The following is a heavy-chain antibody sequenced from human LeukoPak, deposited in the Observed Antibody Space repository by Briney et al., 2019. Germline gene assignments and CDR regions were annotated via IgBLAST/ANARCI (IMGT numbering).Heavy chain of an antibody. J-gene: IGHJ4*02. V-gene: IGHV3-33*06. CDR2: IWYDGSNK. CDR3: AKRHGDYFDY. CDR1: GFTFSSYG. D-gene: IGHD4-17*01. Sequence: GRSLRLSCAASGFTFSSYGMHWVRQALGKGLEWVAVIWYDGSNKYYADSVKGRFTISRDNSKNTLYLQMNTLRAEDTAVYYCAKRHGDYFDYWGQGTLVTVSS.